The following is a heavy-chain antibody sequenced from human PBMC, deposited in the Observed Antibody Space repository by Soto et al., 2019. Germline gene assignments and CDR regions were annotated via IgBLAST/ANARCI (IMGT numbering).Heavy chain of an antibody. J-gene: IGHJ4*02. Sequence: PSETLSLTCTVSCGSISSYYWSWIRQPPGRGLEWIGYIYYSGITDYNPSLKSRVTISVDTSKSQFSLKLSSVTAADTAVYYCARGGGVYYFDYWGQGTLVTVSS. CDR1: CGSISSYY. D-gene: IGHD2-8*02. CDR3: ARGGGVYYFDY. V-gene: IGHV4-59*01. CDR2: IYYSGIT.